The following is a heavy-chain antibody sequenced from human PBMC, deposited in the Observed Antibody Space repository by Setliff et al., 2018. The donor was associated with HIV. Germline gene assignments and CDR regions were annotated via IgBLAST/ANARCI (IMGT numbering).Heavy chain of an antibody. V-gene: IGHV4-31*03. J-gene: IGHJ6*03. CDR3: ARVNGAYPSYYYMDV. Sequence: PSETLSLTCTVSGVSLSSDGYYWSWNRQYPGKGLDWIGYIYYTGTTQFTPSLESRATISVDRSKNQFSLRLRVVTAADTAVYYCARVNGAYPSYYYMDVWGKGTTITVSS. CDR2: IYYTGTT. D-gene: IGHD2-21*01. CDR1: GVSLSSDGYY.